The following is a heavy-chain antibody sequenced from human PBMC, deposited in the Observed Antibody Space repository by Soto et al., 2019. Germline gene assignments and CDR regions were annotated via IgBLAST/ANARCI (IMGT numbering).Heavy chain of an antibody. V-gene: IGHV4-30-4*01. CDR1: GGSISSGDYY. CDR3: ARGYSSSWYFGFDP. CDR2: IYYSGST. J-gene: IGHJ5*02. Sequence: ASETLSLTCTVSGGSISSGDYYWSWIRQPPGKGLEWIGYIYYSGSTYYNPSLKSRVTISVDTSKNQFSLKLSSVTAADTAVYYCARGYSSSWYFGFDPWGQGTLVTVSS. D-gene: IGHD6-13*01.